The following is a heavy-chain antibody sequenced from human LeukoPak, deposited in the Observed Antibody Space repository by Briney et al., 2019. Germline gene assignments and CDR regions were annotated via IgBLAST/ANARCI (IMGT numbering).Heavy chain of an antibody. V-gene: IGHV3-21*01. CDR2: ISSSSSYI. J-gene: IGHJ5*02. CDR1: GFTFSSYS. CDR3: ARGGASRIQLWQLYNWFDP. D-gene: IGHD5-18*01. Sequence: PGGSLRLSCAASGFTFSSYSMNWVRQAPGKGLEWVSSISSSSSYIYYADSVKGRFTISRDNAKNSLYLQMNSLRAEDTAVYYCARGGASRIQLWQLYNWFDPWGQGTLVTVSS.